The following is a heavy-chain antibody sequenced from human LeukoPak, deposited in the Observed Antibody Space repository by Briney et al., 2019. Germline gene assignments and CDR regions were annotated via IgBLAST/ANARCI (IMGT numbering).Heavy chain of an antibody. CDR2: IFYTGNT. Sequence: PSETLSLTCTVSGGSMTNYYWSWIRQTPRKGLEWMGYIFYTGNTDYNPSLKSRLTISVDTSKNQCSLNLRSVTTADTGVYFCARGLVVGAGRFDPWGQGTLAIVSS. CDR3: ARGLVVGAGRFDP. V-gene: IGHV4-59*01. J-gene: IGHJ5*02. D-gene: IGHD3-22*01. CDR1: GGSMTNYY.